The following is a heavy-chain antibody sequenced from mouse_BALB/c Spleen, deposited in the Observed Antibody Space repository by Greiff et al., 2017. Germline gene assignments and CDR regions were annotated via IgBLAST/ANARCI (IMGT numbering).Heavy chain of an antibody. Sequence: QVQLKESGPQLVRPGASVKISCKASGYSFTSYWMHWVKQRPGQGLEWIGMIDPSDSETRLNQKFKDKATLTVDKSSSTAYMQLSSPTSEDSAVYYCARGGGYDGWFAYWGQGTLVTVSA. CDR1: GYSFTSYW. J-gene: IGHJ3*01. D-gene: IGHD2-2*01. CDR2: IDPSDSET. V-gene: IGHV1S126*01. CDR3: ARGGGYDGWFAY.